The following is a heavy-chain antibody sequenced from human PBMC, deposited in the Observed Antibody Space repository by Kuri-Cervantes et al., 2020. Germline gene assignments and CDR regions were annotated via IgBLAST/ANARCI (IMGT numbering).Heavy chain of an antibody. V-gene: IGHV1-69*04. CDR1: GGTFSSYT. Sequence: SVKVSCKASGGTFSSYTISWVRQAPGQGLEWMGRIIPILGIANYAQKFQGRVTITADKSTSTAYMELSSLRSEDTAVYYCARESSKDYYDSSGYYGWFDPWGQGTLVTVSS. CDR2: IIPILGIA. CDR3: ARESSKDYYDSSGYYGWFDP. J-gene: IGHJ5*02. D-gene: IGHD3-22*01.